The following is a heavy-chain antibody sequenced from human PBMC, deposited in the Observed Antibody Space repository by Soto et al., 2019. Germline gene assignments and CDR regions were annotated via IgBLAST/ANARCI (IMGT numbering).Heavy chain of an antibody. J-gene: IGHJ4*02. Sequence: GASVKVSCKASGYTFTSYAMHWVRQAPGQRLEWMGWINAGNGNTKYSQKFQGRVTITRDTSAGTAYMELSSLRSEDTAVYDCARLSVLEHTPDYWGQGTLVTFSS. D-gene: IGHD3-3*02. CDR1: GYTFTSYA. CDR3: ARLSVLEHTPDY. CDR2: INAGNGNT. V-gene: IGHV1-3*01.